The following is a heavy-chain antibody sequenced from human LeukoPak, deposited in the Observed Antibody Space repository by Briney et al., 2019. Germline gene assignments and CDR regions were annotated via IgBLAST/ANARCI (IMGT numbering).Heavy chain of an antibody. CDR2: ISAYNGNT. Sequence: ASVKVSCKASGYTFTSYGISWVRQAPGQGLEWMGWISAYNGNTNYAQKLQGRVTMTTDTSTSTAYMELRSLRSDDTAVYYCARDLGLLWFGELPDGYYYGMDVWGQGTTVTVSS. V-gene: IGHV1-18*01. J-gene: IGHJ6*02. D-gene: IGHD3-10*01. CDR1: GYTFTSYG. CDR3: ARDLGLLWFGELPDGYYYGMDV.